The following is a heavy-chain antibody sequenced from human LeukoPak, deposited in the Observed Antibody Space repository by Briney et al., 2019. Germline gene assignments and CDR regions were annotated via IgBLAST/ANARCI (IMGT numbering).Heavy chain of an antibody. CDR2: INPNSGGT. Sequence: ASVKVSCKASGYTFTDKYMHWVRQAPGQGLEWMGWINPNSGGTNYAQKFQGRVTMTTDTSMSTAYMELSRLTSDDTAVYYCARAGGRSWFDPWGQGTLVTVSS. CDR3: ARAGGRSWFDP. J-gene: IGHJ5*02. CDR1: GYTFTDKY. V-gene: IGHV1-2*02.